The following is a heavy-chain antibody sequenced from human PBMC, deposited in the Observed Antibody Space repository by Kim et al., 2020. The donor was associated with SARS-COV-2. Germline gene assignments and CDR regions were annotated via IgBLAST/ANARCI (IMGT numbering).Heavy chain of an antibody. J-gene: IGHJ4*02. CDR3: ARGDLAYSSSPDY. CDR1: GFTFSSYG. V-gene: IGHV3-33*01. CDR2: IWYDGSNK. D-gene: IGHD6-13*01. Sequence: GGSLRLSCAASGFTFSSYGMHWVRQAPGKGLEWVAVIWYDGSNKYYADSVKGRFTISRDNSKNTLYLQMNSLRAEDTAVYYCARGDLAYSSSPDYWGQGTLVTVSS.